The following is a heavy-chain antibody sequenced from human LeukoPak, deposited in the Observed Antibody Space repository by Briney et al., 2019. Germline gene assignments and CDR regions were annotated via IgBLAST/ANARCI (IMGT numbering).Heavy chain of an antibody. V-gene: IGHV3-53*01. CDR2: IYSGGST. J-gene: IGHJ4*02. D-gene: IGHD2-15*01. CDR3: AKGRYSGYCSGGNCYADYFDS. CDR1: GFIASSNY. Sequence: GGSLRLSCVVSGFIASSNYMTWVRQAPGTGLEWISLIYSGGSTYYADSVMGRFTISRDNSKTTLFLQMNSLKAEDTAVYYCAKGRYSGYCSGGNCYADYFDSWGQGALVTVSS.